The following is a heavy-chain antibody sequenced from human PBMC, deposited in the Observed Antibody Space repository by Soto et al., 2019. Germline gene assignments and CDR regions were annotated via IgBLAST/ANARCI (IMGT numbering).Heavy chain of an antibody. V-gene: IGHV4-30-2*01. CDR1: GGSISSGGYS. CDR2: IYHSGST. Sequence: SETLSLTCAVSGGSISSGGYSWSWIRQPPGKGLEWIGYIYHSGSTYYNPSLKSRVTISVDRSKNQFSLKLSSVTAADTAVYYCASPRAYCGGDCPFDYWGQGTLVTVSS. D-gene: IGHD2-21*02. J-gene: IGHJ4*02. CDR3: ASPRAYCGGDCPFDY.